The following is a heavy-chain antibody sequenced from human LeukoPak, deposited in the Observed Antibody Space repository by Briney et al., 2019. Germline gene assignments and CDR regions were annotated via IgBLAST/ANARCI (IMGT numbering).Heavy chain of an antibody. J-gene: IGHJ3*02. CDR1: GGSISSYY. V-gene: IGHV4-59*01. Sequence: PSETLSLTCTVSGGSISSYYWSWIRQPPGKGLEWIGYIYYSGSTNYNPSLKGRVTISVDTSKNQFSLKLSSVTAADTAVYYCAKRAYDILGPLAFDIWGQGTMVTVSS. D-gene: IGHD3-9*01. CDR3: AKRAYDILGPLAFDI. CDR2: IYYSGST.